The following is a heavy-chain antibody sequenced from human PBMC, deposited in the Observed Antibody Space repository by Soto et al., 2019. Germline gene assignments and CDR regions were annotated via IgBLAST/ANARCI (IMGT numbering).Heavy chain of an antibody. CDR2: ISDDGDST. CDR3: AKSLSTAVNFGLDV. J-gene: IGHJ6*02. D-gene: IGHD2-2*01. Sequence: PGGSLRLCCGASGFTFSDNAMTWVRQAPGKGLESVSSISDDGDSTYYADSVKGRFTISRGNSKNTLFLQMSSLGAEDTAVYYCAKSLSTAVNFGLDVWGQGTSVTVSS. CDR1: GFTFSDNA. V-gene: IGHV3-23*01.